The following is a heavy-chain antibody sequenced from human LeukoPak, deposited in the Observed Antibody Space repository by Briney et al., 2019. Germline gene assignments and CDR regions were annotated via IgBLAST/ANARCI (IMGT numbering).Heavy chain of an antibody. CDR1: GYSFTSYW. CDR2: IYPGDSDT. V-gene: IGHV5-51*01. J-gene: IGHJ4*02. D-gene: IGHD2-8*01. CDR3: AVGLGVTPPGTFDY. Sequence: GESLKISCKGSGYSFTSYWIAWVRQMSGKGLEWMGMIYPGDSDTRYSPSFQGQVTISADKSTNTAYVQWSSLKASDTAMYYCAVGLGVTPPGTFDYWGRGTLITVSS.